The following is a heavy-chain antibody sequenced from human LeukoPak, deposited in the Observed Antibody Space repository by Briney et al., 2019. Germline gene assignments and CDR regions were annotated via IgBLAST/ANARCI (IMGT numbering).Heavy chain of an antibody. CDR1: GFTFSNYW. CDR2: IKHDGSEK. J-gene: IGHJ1*01. D-gene: IGHD4-17*01. V-gene: IGHV3-7*05. CDR3: ATYGDYALFDLQH. Sequence: GGSLRLSCAASGFTFSNYWMSWVSQAPGKGLELVANIKHDGSEKYYVDSVKGRFTISRDNAKNSLFLQMNNLRVEDTAVYYCATYGDYALFDLQHWGQGTLVTVSS.